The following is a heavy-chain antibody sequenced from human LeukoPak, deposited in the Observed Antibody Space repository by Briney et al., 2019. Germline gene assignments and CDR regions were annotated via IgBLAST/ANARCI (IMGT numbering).Heavy chain of an antibody. D-gene: IGHD3-16*01. CDR1: GFTFSSYW. CDR2: IKQDGSEK. Sequence: GGSLRLSCAASGFTFSSYWVSWVRQAPGKGLEWVANIKQDGSEKYYMDSMEGRFTISRDNAKNSLYLEMNSLRAEDTAVYYCARHVLRGPHDYWGQGTLVTVSS. J-gene: IGHJ4*02. CDR3: ARHVLRGPHDY. V-gene: IGHV3-7*02.